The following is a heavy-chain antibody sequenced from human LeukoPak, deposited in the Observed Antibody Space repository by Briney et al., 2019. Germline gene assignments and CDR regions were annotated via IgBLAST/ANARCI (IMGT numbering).Heavy chain of an antibody. J-gene: IGHJ4*02. CDR1: GYTLTELS. D-gene: IGHD1-26*01. Sequence: GASVKVSCKVSGYTLTELSMHWVRQAPGKGLEWMGGFDPEDGEDGETIYAQRFQGRVTVTEDTSTDTAYMELSSLRSEDTAVYYCATADSGSYSYFDYWGQGTLVTVSS. CDR3: ATADSGSYSYFDY. CDR2: FDPEDGEDGET. V-gene: IGHV1-24*01.